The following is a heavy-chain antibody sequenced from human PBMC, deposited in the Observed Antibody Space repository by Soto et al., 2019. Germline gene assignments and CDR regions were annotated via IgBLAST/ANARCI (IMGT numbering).Heavy chain of an antibody. V-gene: IGHV3-30-3*01. CDR2: VSYDGSNK. CDR1: GFTFSSYA. J-gene: IGHJ5*02. D-gene: IGHD3-10*01. CDR3: ERAGSSVLISDWFDP. Sequence: GGSLRLSCAASGFTFSSYAMHWVRQAPGKGLEWVAVVSYDGSNKYYADSVKGRFTISRDNSKNTLYLHMNSLRAEDTAVYSWERAGSSVLISDWFDPWGQGTLVTVSS.